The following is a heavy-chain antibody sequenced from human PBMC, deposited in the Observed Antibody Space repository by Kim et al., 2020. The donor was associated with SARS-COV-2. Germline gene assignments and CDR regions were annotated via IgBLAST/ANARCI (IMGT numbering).Heavy chain of an antibody. CDR1: GFTFSSYS. D-gene: IGHD3-3*01. CDR2: ISSSSSTI. Sequence: GGSLRLSCAASGFTFSSYSMNWVRQAPGKGLEWVSYISSSSSTIYYADSVKGRFTISRDNAKNSLYLQMNSLRAEDTAVYYCARDTTIFGVVIIPEYFQHWGQGTLVTVSS. J-gene: IGHJ1*01. CDR3: ARDTTIFGVVIIPEYFQH. V-gene: IGHV3-48*04.